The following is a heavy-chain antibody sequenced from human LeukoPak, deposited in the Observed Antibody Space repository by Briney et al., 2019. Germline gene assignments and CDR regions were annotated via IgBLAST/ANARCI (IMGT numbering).Heavy chain of an antibody. J-gene: IGHJ4*02. CDR1: GFTFGGYG. CDR2: IAYDGSRA. V-gene: IGHV3-33*01. D-gene: IGHD1-14*01. Sequence: GGSLRLSCAGSGFTFGGYGMHWFRQTPGKGLEWMAVIAYDGSRAFYADSVKGRFTISRDNSKNTMSVQMDDLRAEDTAVYYCTRYNNDHFDYWGQGTLVTVSS. CDR3: TRYNNDHFDY.